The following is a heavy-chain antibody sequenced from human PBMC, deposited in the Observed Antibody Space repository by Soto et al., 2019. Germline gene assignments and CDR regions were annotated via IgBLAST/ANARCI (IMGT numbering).Heavy chain of an antibody. D-gene: IGHD3-10*01. CDR3: AKGPGKGSLSNFDY. CDR1: GFTFSSYA. CDR2: ISGSGGST. J-gene: IGHJ4*02. V-gene: IGHV3-23*01. Sequence: PGGSLRLSWAASGFTFSSYAMIWVRQAPGKGLEWVSAISGSGGSTYYADSVKGRFTISRDNSKNTLYLQMSSLRAEDTAVYYCAKGPGKGSLSNFDYWGQGTLVTVSS.